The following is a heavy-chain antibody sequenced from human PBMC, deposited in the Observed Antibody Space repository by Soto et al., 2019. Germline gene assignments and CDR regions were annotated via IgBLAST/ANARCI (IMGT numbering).Heavy chain of an antibody. Sequence: ASVKVSCKASGFTFTSSAVQWVRQARGLRLEWIGWIVVGSGNTNYAQKFQERVTITRDMSTSTAYMELSNLRSEDTAVYYCAAGLRRGWYKDYWGQGTLVTVSS. CDR2: IVVGSGNT. CDR1: GFTFTSSA. CDR3: AAGLRRGWYKDY. D-gene: IGHD6-19*01. J-gene: IGHJ4*02. V-gene: IGHV1-58*01.